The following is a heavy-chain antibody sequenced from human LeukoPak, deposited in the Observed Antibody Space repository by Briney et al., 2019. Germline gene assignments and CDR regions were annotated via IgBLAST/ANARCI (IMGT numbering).Heavy chain of an antibody. CDR1: GFTFSSHG. CDR2: ISPRGDIL. V-gene: IGHV3-23*01. J-gene: IGHJ5*02. CDR3: AKDRLFERATWFDP. Sequence: PGGTLRLSCAASGFTFSSHGMNWVRQAPGKGLEWVSGISPRGDILYYADSVKGRYTISRDNSKNTLYLQMNSLRAEDTAVYYCAKDRLFERATWFDPWGQGTLVTVSS. D-gene: IGHD3-16*01.